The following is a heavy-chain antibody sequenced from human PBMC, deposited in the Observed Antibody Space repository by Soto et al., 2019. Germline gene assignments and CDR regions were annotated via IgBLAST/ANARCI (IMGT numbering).Heavy chain of an antibody. CDR1: GDSISSPSYY. Sequence: SETLSLTCTVSGDSISSPSYYWGWIRQSPGKGLEWIGTIYYSERTYYNPSLKSRLTMSVDASKNQFSLQLTSVTAGDTAVYYCARNKRSYGDYLDWFDPWGQGTLVTVSS. CDR2: IYYSERT. CDR3: ARNKRSYGDYLDWFDP. V-gene: IGHV4-39*01. D-gene: IGHD4-17*01. J-gene: IGHJ5*02.